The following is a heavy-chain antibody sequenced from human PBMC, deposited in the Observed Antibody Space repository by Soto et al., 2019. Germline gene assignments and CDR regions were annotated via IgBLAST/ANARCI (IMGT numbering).Heavy chain of an antibody. D-gene: IGHD6-13*01. CDR2: IYHSGST. CDR3: ARGGGSPYHNHEFDF. V-gene: IGHV4-30-2*01. J-gene: IGHJ4*02. Sequence: PSETLSLTCAVSGGSISSGGYSWSWIRQPPGKGLEWIGYIYHSGSTYYNPSLKSRVTISVDRSKNQFSLKLGSVTAADTAVYHCARGGGSPYHNHEFDFWGQGTLVTVSS. CDR1: GGSISSGGYS.